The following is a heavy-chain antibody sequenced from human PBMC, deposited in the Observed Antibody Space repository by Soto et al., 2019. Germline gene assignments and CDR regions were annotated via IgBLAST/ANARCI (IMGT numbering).Heavy chain of an antibody. CDR1: CGSVSSGSYY. J-gene: IGHJ5*02. D-gene: IGHD3-22*01. V-gene: IGHV4-61*01. Sequence: PSETLSLTCTVSCGSVSSGSYYWSWVRQPPGKGLEWIGYIYYSGSTNYNPSLKSRVTISVDTSKNQFSLKLSSVTAADTAVYYCARDSYDSSGYFPTNWFDPWGQGTLVTSPQ. CDR3: ARDSYDSSGYFPTNWFDP. CDR2: IYYSGST.